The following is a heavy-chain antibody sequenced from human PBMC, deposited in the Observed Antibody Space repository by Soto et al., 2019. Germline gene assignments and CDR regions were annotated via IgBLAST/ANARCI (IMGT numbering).Heavy chain of an antibody. CDR3: ASLHFYDFWSGSVTMDV. CDR1: GGSVSSGTYQ. V-gene: IGHV4-61*03. CDR2: IHYTGNT. J-gene: IGHJ6*02. D-gene: IGHD3-3*01. Sequence: SETLSLTCTVSGGSVSSGTYQWSWIRQSPGKGLEWIGYIHYTGNTNYNPSLKSRVSISVDTSKNHFSLKLTSVTAADTALYFCASLHFYDFWSGSVTMDVCGQGTAVTVSS.